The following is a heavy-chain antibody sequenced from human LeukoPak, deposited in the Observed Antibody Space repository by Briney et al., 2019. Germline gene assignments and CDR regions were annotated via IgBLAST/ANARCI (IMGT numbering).Heavy chain of an antibody. CDR3: VIAWSGYRYYFDY. Sequence: GGSLRLSCAASGFTFSDYYMSWIRQAPGKGLEWVSYISSSGSTIYYADSVKGRFTISRDNAKNSLYLQMNSLRAEDTAVYYCVIAWSGYRYYFDYWGQGTLVTVSS. CDR2: ISSSGSTI. CDR1: GFTFSDYY. J-gene: IGHJ4*02. V-gene: IGHV3-11*04. D-gene: IGHD3-3*01.